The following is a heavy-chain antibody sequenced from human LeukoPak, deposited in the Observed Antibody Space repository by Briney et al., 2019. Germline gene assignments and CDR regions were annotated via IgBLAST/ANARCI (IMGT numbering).Heavy chain of an antibody. CDR3: ARAYYYDSSGGFEYFQH. V-gene: IGHV4-38-2*01. CDR1: GYSISSGYY. Sequence: KPSETLSLTCAVSGYSISSGYYWGWIRQPPGKGLEWIGSIYHSGSTYYNPSLKSRVTISVDTSKNQFSLKLSSVTAADTAVYYCARAYYYDSSGGFEYFQHWGQGTLVTVSS. CDR2: IYHSGST. D-gene: IGHD3-22*01. J-gene: IGHJ1*01.